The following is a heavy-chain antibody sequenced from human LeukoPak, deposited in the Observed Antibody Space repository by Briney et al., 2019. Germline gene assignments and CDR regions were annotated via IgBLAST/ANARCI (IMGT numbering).Heavy chain of an antibody. CDR1: GGSISSYY. V-gene: IGHV4-4*07. CDR2: IYYSGTT. CDR3: ARGVYIAAAQYGY. D-gene: IGHD6-13*01. J-gene: IGHJ4*02. Sequence: SETLPLTCTVSGGSISSYYWSWIRQPAGKGLEWIGRIYYSGTTNYNPSLKSRVTISVDTSKNQFSLKLSSVTAADTAVYYCARGVYIAAAQYGYWGQGTLVTVSS.